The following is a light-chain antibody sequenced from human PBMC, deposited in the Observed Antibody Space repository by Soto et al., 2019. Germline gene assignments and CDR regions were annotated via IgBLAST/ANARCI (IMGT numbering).Light chain of an antibody. Sequence: EIVLTQSPGTLSLSPGERATLSCTASQSVSSSYLAWYQQKPGQAPRLRIYDASNRATGIPARFSGSGSGTDFTLTISSLEPEDFAVYYCQQRSNWPPITFGQGTRLEIK. CDR2: DAS. CDR1: QSVSSSY. J-gene: IGKJ5*01. CDR3: QQRSNWPPIT. V-gene: IGKV3D-20*02.